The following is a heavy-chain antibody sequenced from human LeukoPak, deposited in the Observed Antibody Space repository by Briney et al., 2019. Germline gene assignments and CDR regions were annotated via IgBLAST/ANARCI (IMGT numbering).Heavy chain of an antibody. CDR1: LFTFSSSW. CDR2: IKQDGMDK. CDR3: AREAGPAYCSTTSCLKWFAP. D-gene: IGHD2-2*01. V-gene: IGHV3-7*05. Sequence: GGSLRLSCESSLFTFSSSWMSGVRQAPAKGLEWGANIKQDGMDKYYVDAVKGRCTISRDNAKKSLYLEMNRLRDEDTAVYYCAREAGPAYCSTTSCLKWFAPWGQGTLVTVS. J-gene: IGHJ5*02.